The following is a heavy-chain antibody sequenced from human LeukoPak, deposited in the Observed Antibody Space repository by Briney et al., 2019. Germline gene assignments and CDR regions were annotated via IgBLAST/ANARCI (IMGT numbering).Heavy chain of an antibody. CDR2: INHSGST. CDR3: ARPVRRHAFDI. D-gene: IGHD3-10*01. J-gene: IGHJ3*02. CDR1: GGSFSGYY. V-gene: IGHV4-34*01. Sequence: PSETLSLTCAVYGGSFSGYYWSWIRQPPGKGLEWIGEINHSGSTNHNPSLKSRVTISVDTSKNQFSLKLSSVTAADTAVYYCARPVRRHAFDIWGQGTMVTVSS.